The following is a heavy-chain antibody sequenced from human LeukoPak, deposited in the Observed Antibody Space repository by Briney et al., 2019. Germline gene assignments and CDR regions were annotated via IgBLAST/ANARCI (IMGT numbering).Heavy chain of an antibody. CDR2: INQDGSEE. V-gene: IGHV3-7*01. CDR3: AELGITMIGGV. CDR1: GFTFFTYW. D-gene: IGHD3-10*02. Sequence: GGSLRLSCAASGFTFFTYWMNWVRQAPGKGLEWVANINQDGSEEYYVDSVKGRFTISRDNAKNSLYLQMNSLRAEDTAVYYCAELGITMIGGVWGKGTTVTISS. J-gene: IGHJ6*04.